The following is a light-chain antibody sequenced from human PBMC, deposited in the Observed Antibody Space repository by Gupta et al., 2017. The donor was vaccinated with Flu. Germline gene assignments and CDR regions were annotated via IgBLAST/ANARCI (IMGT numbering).Light chain of an antibody. Sequence: PSSLSASEGDRVTITCRASQSISSYLNWYQQKPGKAPKLLIYAASSLQSGVPSRFSGSGSGTDFTLTISSLQPEDFATYYCQQSYSTPWTFGQGTKVEIK. V-gene: IGKV1-39*01. CDR1: QSISSY. CDR3: QQSYSTPWT. CDR2: AAS. J-gene: IGKJ1*01.